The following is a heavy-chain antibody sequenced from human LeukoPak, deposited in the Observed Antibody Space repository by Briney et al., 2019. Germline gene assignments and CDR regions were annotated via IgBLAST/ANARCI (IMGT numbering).Heavy chain of an antibody. V-gene: IGHV3-23*01. D-gene: IGHD5-12*01. Sequence: PGGSLRLSCAASGFTFSSYAMTWVRQAPGKGLEWVSAIGGNGGSTYYADSVKGRFTISRDNSKNTLYLQMNSLGVEDTAVYYCAKGWLRLVDYWGQGTLVTVSS. J-gene: IGHJ4*02. CDR1: GFTFSSYA. CDR3: AKGWLRLVDY. CDR2: IGGNGGST.